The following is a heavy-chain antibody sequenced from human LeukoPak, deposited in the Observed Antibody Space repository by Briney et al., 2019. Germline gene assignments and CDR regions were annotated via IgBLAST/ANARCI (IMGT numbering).Heavy chain of an antibody. Sequence: SVKVSCKASGGTFSSYAISWVRQAPGQGLEWMGGIIPIFGTANYAQKFQGRVTITADESTSTAYMELSSLRSEDTAVYYCARDANRVGATGASDIWGQGTMVTVSS. CDR3: ARDANRVGATGASDI. CDR1: GGTFSSYA. V-gene: IGHV1-69*13. J-gene: IGHJ3*02. CDR2: IIPIFGTA. D-gene: IGHD1-26*01.